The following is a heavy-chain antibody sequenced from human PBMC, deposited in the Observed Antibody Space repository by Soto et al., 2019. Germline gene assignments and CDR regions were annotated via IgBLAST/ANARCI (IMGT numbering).Heavy chain of an antibody. D-gene: IGHD1-7*01. CDR3: AKPAGTPTTNFDF. CDR2: ISGNGENT. J-gene: IGHJ4*02. V-gene: IGHV3-23*01. Sequence: EVQLLESGGDLVQPGGSLRLTCRTSGFMFEHYAMSWVRQAPGKGLEWVSTISGNGENTHYAGSVRGGFTISIDNSKTTVYLQMNSLGVEDTPVYYCAKPAGTPTTNFDFWCLGTLVTVAS. CDR1: GFMFEHYA.